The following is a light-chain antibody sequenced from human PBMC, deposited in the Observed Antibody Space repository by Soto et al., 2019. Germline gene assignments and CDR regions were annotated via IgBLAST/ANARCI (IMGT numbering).Light chain of an antibody. CDR3: QQSYSTPYT. CDR1: QSNSSY. CDR2: AAS. J-gene: IGKJ2*01. Sequence: DIQMTQSPSSLSASVGDRVTITCRASQSNSSYLNWYQQKPGKAPKLLIYAASSLQSGVPSRFSGSASGTDFTLTISSLQPEDFATYYCQQSYSTPYTFGQGTKLEIK. V-gene: IGKV1-39*01.